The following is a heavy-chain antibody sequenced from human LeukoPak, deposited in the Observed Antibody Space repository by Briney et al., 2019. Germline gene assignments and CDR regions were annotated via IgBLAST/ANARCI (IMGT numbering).Heavy chain of an antibody. J-gene: IGHJ4*02. CDR2: IIPIFGTA. Sequence: SVKVSCKASGGTFSSYAISWVRQAPGQGLEWMGGIIPIFGTANYAQKLQGRVTMTTDTSTSTAYMELRSLRSDDTAVYYCALTYYDSSGYSLYFDYWGQGTLVTVSS. D-gene: IGHD3-22*01. CDR1: GGTFSSYA. V-gene: IGHV1-69*05. CDR3: ALTYYDSSGYSLYFDY.